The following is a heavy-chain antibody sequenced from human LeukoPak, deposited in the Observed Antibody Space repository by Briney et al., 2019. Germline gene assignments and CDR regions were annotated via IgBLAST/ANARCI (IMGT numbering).Heavy chain of an antibody. CDR2: ISSSSSYI. CDR3: ARPMVTAIRGYYFDY. D-gene: IGHD2-21*02. Sequence: PGGSLRLSCAASGFTFSWYSMEWVRPAPGEGLGWGSSISSSSSYIYYADSVKGRFTISRDNAKNSLYLQMNSLRAEDTAVYYCARPMVTAIRGYYFDYWGQRTLVTVSS. CDR1: GFTFSWYS. J-gene: IGHJ4*02. V-gene: IGHV3-21*01.